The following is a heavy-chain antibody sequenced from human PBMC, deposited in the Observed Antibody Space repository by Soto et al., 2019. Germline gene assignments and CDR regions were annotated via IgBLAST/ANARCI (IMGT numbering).Heavy chain of an antibody. Sequence: XGSLRLSCAASGFTLSSYALSWVRQAPGKGLEWVSAISGSGGSTYYADSVKGRFTISRDNSKNTLYLQMNSLRAEDTAVYYCAKVRSGSYSHDAFDTWGQGTMVTVSS. CDR2: ISGSGGST. D-gene: IGHD1-26*01. J-gene: IGHJ3*02. CDR1: GFTLSSYA. CDR3: AKVRSGSYSHDAFDT. V-gene: IGHV3-23*01.